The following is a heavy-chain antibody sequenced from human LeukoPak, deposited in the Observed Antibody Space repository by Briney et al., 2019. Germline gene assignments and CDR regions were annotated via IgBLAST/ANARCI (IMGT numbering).Heavy chain of an antibody. V-gene: IGHV1-2*02. D-gene: IGHD5-24*01. Sequence: GASVKVSCKASGYTFTGYYMHWVRQAPGQGLEWMGWINPNSGGTNYAQKFQGRVTMTRDTSISTAYMELSRLRSDDTAVYYCARETDGYNPKTNYFDYWGQGTLVTVSS. CDR1: GYTFTGYY. J-gene: IGHJ4*02. CDR3: ARETDGYNPKTNYFDY. CDR2: INPNSGGT.